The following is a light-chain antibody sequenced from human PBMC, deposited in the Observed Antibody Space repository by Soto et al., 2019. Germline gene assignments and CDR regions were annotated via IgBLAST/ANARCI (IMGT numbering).Light chain of an antibody. CDR3: QKYNGAPQT. CDR1: QSVSSN. Sequence: EIVMTQSPATLSVSPGERATLSCRASQSVSSNLAWYQQKPGQAPRLLIYGASTRATGIPARFSGSGSGTEFTLTISSLQPEDFATYFCQKYNGAPQTFGQGTKVEIK. V-gene: IGKV3-15*01. J-gene: IGKJ1*01. CDR2: GAS.